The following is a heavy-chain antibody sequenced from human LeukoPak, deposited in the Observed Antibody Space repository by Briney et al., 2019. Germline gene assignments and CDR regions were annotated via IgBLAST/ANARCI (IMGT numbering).Heavy chain of an antibody. J-gene: IGHJ4*02. V-gene: IGHV3-21*01. CDR3: TLGGPIVVLPVAFDY. CDR2: ISSSSSHI. CDR1: GFTFSSFS. Sequence: PGGSLRLSCAASGFTFSSFSMNWVRQAPGKGLEWVSSISSSSSHIYYADSVKGRFTISRDNARKSLFLQMNSLRAENTAIYYCTLGGPIVVLPVAFDYWGQGTTVTVSS. D-gene: IGHD2-2*01.